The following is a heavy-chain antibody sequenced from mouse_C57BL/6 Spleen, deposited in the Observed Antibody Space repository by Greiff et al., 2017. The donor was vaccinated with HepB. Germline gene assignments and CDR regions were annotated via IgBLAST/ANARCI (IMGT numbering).Heavy chain of an antibody. Sequence: EVQGVESGGGLVQPGGSLKLSCAASGFTFSDYYMYWVRQTPEKRLEWVAYISNGGGSTYYPDTVKGRFTISRDNAKNTLYLQMSRLKSEDTAMYYCARLITTVVARRNAMDYWGQGTSVTVSS. V-gene: IGHV5-12*01. CDR3: ARLITTVVARRNAMDY. J-gene: IGHJ4*01. CDR1: GFTFSDYY. D-gene: IGHD1-1*01. CDR2: ISNGGGST.